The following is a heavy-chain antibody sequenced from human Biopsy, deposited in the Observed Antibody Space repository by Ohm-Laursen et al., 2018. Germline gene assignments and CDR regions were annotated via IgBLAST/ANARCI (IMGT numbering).Heavy chain of an antibody. D-gene: IGHD3-10*01. CDR3: ARHSFGSGRDF. J-gene: IGHJ4*02. V-gene: IGHV4-39*01. CDR1: DGSISNIINY. Sequence: SDTLSLTCTVTDGSISNIINYWGWIRQPLGKGLEWLGGFYHTGITDYNPPLKSRVPISVGTSNNQFSLKLCSLTAADTAVYYCARHSFGSGRDFWGQGTLVTVSS. CDR2: FYHTGIT.